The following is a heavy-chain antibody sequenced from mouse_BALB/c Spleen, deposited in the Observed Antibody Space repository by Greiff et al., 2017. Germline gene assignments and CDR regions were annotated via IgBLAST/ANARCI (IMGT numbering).Heavy chain of an antibody. V-gene: IGHV2-3*01. D-gene: IGHD1-1*01. Sequence: VKVVESGPGLVAPSQSLSITCTVSGFSLTSYGVSWVRQPPGKGLEWLGVIWGDGSTNYHSALISRLSISKDNSKSQVFLKLNSLQTDDTATYYCATSITTVVGYAMDYWGQGTSVTVSS. CDR2: IWGDGST. J-gene: IGHJ4*01. CDR1: GFSLTSYG. CDR3: ATSITTVVGYAMDY.